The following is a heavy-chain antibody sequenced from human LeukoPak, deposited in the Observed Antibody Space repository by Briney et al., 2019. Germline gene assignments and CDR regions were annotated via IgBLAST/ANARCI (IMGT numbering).Heavy chain of an antibody. CDR3: ARVVVPGWFDP. CDR2: IYTSGST. V-gene: IGHV4-4*07. J-gene: IGHJ5*02. D-gene: IGHD2-15*01. CDR1: GGSISSYY. Sequence: PSETLSLTCTVSGGSISSYYWSWIRQPAGKGLVWIRRIYTSGSTNYNPSLKSRVTMSVDTSKNQFSLKLSSVTAADTAVYYCARVVVPGWFDPWGQGTLVTVSS.